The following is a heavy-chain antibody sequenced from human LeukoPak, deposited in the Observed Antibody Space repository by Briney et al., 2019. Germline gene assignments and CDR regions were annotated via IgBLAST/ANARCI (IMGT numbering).Heavy chain of an antibody. V-gene: IGHV3-7*01. Sequence: GGSLRLSCAASGFTFSSYWMSWVRQAPGKGLEWVANIKQDGSEKYYVDSAKGRFTISRDNAKNSLYLQMNSLRAEDTAVYYCARYQYLSGYGMDVWGQGTTVTVSS. D-gene: IGHD3-10*01. CDR1: GFTFSSYW. J-gene: IGHJ6*02. CDR2: IKQDGSEK. CDR3: ARYQYLSGYGMDV.